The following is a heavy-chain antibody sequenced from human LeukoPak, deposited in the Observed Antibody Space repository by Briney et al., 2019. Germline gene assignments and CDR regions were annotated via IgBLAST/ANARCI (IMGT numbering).Heavy chain of an antibody. D-gene: IGHD6-19*01. CDR3: ARGSRTGWYYFDY. J-gene: IGHJ4*02. Sequence: SVKVSCKASGGTFSSYAISWVRQAPGQGLEWMGGIIPIFGTANYAQKFQGRVTITADTSSSTVYMELRSLRSDDTAVYYCARGSRTGWYYFDYWGQGTLVTVSS. CDR1: GGTFSSYA. V-gene: IGHV1-69*06. CDR2: IIPIFGTA.